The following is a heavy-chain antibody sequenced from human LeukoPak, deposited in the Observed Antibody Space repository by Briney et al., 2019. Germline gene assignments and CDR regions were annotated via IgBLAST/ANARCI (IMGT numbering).Heavy chain of an antibody. CDR3: ARLWRIMVPDY. Sequence: PGESLTISCKASGYTFTNFWISWVRQMPGKGLEWMGRIDPSDSYSNYSPSFQGHVTMSVDKSISTAYLQWSSLKASDTAMYYCARLWRIMVPDYWGQGTLVTVSS. D-gene: IGHD3-10*01. V-gene: IGHV5-10-1*01. J-gene: IGHJ4*02. CDR2: IDPSDSYS. CDR1: GYTFTNFW.